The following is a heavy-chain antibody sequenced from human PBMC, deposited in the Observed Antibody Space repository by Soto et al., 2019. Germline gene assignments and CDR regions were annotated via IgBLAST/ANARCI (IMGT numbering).Heavy chain of an antibody. Sequence: QVQLVQSGAEVKKPGASVKVSCKASGYTFTSYGISWVRQAPGQGLEWMGWISAYNGNTNYAQKLQGRVTMTTDTSTSTAYMELRSLRFDDTAVYYCARPLGYCTNGVCYTPNYYYYGMDVWGQGTTVTVSS. CDR1: GYTFTSYG. V-gene: IGHV1-18*01. D-gene: IGHD2-8*01. CDR2: ISAYNGNT. J-gene: IGHJ6*02. CDR3: ARPLGYCTNGVCYTPNYYYYGMDV.